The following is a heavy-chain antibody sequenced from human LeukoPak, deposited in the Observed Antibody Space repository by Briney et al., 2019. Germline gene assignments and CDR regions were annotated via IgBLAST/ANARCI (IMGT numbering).Heavy chain of an antibody. Sequence: ASVKVSCKASGYTFPANYMHWVRQAPGQGLEWMGWINPNSGGSNCAQKFQGRATMTRETSISTAYMELSRLSSDDTAVYYCARVQVSDDNWGFFDYWGQGTLVTVSS. V-gene: IGHV1-2*02. J-gene: IGHJ4*02. CDR1: GYTFPANY. CDR3: ARVQVSDDNWGFFDY. D-gene: IGHD1-1*01. CDR2: INPNSGGS.